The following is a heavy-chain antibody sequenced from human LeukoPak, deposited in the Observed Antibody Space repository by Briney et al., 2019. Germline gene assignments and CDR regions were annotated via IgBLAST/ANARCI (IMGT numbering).Heavy chain of an antibody. CDR3: ARQRDTMVRGGGNWFDP. CDR1: AVSISSGGYY. CDR2: IYYSGST. V-gene: IGHV4-31*03. J-gene: IGHJ5*02. D-gene: IGHD3-10*01. Sequence: SVTLSLTCTVSAVSISSGGYYRRWIRQHPGKGLEWIGYIYYSGSTYYNPSLKSRVTISVDTSKNQFSLTLSSVTAADTAVYYCARQRDTMVRGGGNWFDPWGQGTLVTVSS.